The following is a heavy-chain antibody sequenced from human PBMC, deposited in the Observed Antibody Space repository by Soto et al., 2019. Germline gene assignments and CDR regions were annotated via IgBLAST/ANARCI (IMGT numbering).Heavy chain of an antibody. CDR2: IIPIFGTA. Sequence: ASVKVSCKASGGTFSSYAISWVRQAPGQGLEWMGGIIPIFGTANYAQRFQGRVTITADKSTSTAYMELSSLRSEDTAVYYCASRPRWYDSSGYSGSDDAFDIWGQGTMVTVSS. V-gene: IGHV1-69*06. J-gene: IGHJ3*02. CDR3: ASRPRWYDSSGYSGSDDAFDI. CDR1: GGTFSSYA. D-gene: IGHD3-22*01.